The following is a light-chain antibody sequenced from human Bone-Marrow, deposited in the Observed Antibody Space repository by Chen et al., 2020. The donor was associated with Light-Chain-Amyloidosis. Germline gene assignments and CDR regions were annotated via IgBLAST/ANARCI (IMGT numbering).Light chain of an antibody. J-gene: IGLJ3*02. CDR1: SGSIAPNY. CDR2: EDD. Sequence: NFMLTQPHSVSEAPGKPVIISCNSSSGSIAPNYVQWYQQRPGSSPTTVIYEDDQRPSGVPDRFYGSIDRSSNSASLTISGLKTEDEADYYCQSYQGSSQGVFGGGTKLTVL. V-gene: IGLV6-57*01. CDR3: QSYQGSSQGV.